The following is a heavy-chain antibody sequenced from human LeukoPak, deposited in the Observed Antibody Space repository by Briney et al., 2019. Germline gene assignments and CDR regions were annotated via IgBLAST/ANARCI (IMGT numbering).Heavy chain of an antibody. CDR3: AKVDDISAVFDY. D-gene: IGHD3-9*01. CDR1: GFTFSSYG. CDR2: ISYDGSNK. J-gene: IGHJ4*02. V-gene: IGHV3-30*18. Sequence: GRSLRLSCAASGFTFSSYGMHWVRQAPGKGLEWVAVISYDGSNKYYADSVEGRFTISRDNSKNTLYLQMNSLRAEDTAVYYCAKVDDISAVFDYWGQGTLVTVSS.